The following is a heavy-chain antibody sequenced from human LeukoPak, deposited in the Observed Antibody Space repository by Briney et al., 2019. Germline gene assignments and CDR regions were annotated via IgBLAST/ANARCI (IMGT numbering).Heavy chain of an antibody. CDR1: GGSFSGYY. CDR3: ARVRRGLRSWVSWYYFDY. D-gene: IGHD4-17*01. J-gene: IGHJ4*02. CDR2: INHSGST. V-gene: IGHV4-34*01. Sequence: NPSETLSLTYAVYGGSFSGYYWSWIRQPPGKGLGWIGEINHSGSTNYNPSLKSRVTISVDTSKNQFSLKLSSVTAADTAVYYCARVRRGLRSWVSWYYFDYWGQGTLVTVSS.